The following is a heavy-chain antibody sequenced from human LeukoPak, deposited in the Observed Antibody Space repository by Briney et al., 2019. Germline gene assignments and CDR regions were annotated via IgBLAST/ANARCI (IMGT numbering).Heavy chain of an antibody. CDR2: IKQDGSEK. CDR1: GFTFSSCW. D-gene: IGHD4-11*01. V-gene: IGHV3-7*05. J-gene: IGHJ5*02. CDR3: ARDQYSWFDP. Sequence: GVSLRLSCAAPGFTFSSCWMNWLRQAPGKGLEWVANIKQDGSEKYYVDSAKGRFTISRDNDKNSLYLQMNSLRAEDTAVYYCARDQYSWFDPWGQGTLVTVSS.